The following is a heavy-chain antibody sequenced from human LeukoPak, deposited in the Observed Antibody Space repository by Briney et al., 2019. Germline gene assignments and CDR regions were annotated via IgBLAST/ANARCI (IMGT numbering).Heavy chain of an antibody. CDR3: ARDRGAATGTISLDH. V-gene: IGHV3-21*01. J-gene: IGHJ4*02. CDR2: ISSSSNI. CDR1: GFSFGTYS. Sequence: GGSLRLSCAASGFSFGTYSMNWVRQAPGKGLEWVSYISSSSNIHYADSMKGRFTISRDNAKSSLYLQMNSLRAEDTAVYYCARDRGAATGTISLDHWGQGTLVTVSS. D-gene: IGHD1-1*01.